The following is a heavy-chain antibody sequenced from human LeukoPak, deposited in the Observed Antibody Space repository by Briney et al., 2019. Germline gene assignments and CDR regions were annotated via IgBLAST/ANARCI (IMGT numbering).Heavy chain of an antibody. Sequence: GGSLRLSCAASGFTFSSYSMNWVRQAPGKGLEWVGRIKSKTDGGTTDYAAPVKGRFTISRDDSKNTLYLQMNSLKTEDTAVYYCTTSRHYYDSTFDYWGQGTLVTVSS. V-gene: IGHV3-15*01. J-gene: IGHJ4*02. D-gene: IGHD3-22*01. CDR1: GFTFSSYS. CDR3: TTSRHYYDSTFDY. CDR2: IKSKTDGGTT.